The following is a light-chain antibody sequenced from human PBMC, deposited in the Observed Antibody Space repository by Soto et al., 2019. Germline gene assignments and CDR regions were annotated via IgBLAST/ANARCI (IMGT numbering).Light chain of an antibody. CDR1: QSISNY. CDR2: AAS. V-gene: IGKV1-39*01. Sequence: DIQMTQSPSPLSASVGDRVTITCRASQSISNYLNWYQQKPGKAPKLLMYAASSLQSAVPSRFSGSGSGTDFTLTISSLQPEDFATYYCQQSDSTPRTFGQGTKVEI. CDR3: QQSDSTPRT. J-gene: IGKJ1*01.